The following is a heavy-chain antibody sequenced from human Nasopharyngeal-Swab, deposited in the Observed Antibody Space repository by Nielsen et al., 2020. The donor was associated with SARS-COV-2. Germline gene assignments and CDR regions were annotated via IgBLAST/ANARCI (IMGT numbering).Heavy chain of an antibody. CDR2: IVPIVDVA. CDR1: GYTFTDYY. CDR3: AREGEYGAYDAPDY. V-gene: IGHV1-69*04. D-gene: IGHD5-12*01. Sequence: SVKVSCKTSGYTFTDYYIHWVRQAPGQGLEWMGRIVPIVDVANYAQKFQGRVTITADRSTTTSYLELSSLRSEDTAIYYCAREGEYGAYDAPDYWGQGTLVTVSS. J-gene: IGHJ4*02.